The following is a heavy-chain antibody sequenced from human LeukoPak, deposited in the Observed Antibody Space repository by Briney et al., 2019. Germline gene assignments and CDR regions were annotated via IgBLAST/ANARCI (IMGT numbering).Heavy chain of an antibody. Sequence: GGSLRLSCAASGFTFSSYGMSWVRQAPGKGLEWVSDINWNGDSTGYADSVKGRFTISRDNAKNSLYLQMNSLRAEDTALYHCARYGDPNYYYFYMDVWGKGPRSPSP. CDR3: ARYGDPNYYYFYMDV. D-gene: IGHD4-17*01. CDR1: GFTFSSYG. CDR2: INWNGDST. V-gene: IGHV3-20*01. J-gene: IGHJ6*03.